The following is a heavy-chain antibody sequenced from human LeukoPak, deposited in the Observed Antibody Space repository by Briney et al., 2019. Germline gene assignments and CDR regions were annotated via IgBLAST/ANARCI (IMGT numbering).Heavy chain of an antibody. V-gene: IGHV3-48*01. D-gene: IGHD4-11*01. CDR3: ARGKVTRYYYYIDV. Sequence: PGGSLRLSCAASGFTFSSYSMNWVRQAPGKGLEWVSYISSSGSTIYYADSVKGRFTISRDNAKNSLYLQMNSLRAEDTAVYYCARGKVTRYYYYIDVWGKGTTVTVSS. CDR1: GFTFSSYS. J-gene: IGHJ6*03. CDR2: ISSSGSTI.